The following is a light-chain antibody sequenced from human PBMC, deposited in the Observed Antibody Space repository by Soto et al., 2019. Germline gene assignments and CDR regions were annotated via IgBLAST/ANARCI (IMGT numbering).Light chain of an antibody. CDR2: NVH. Sequence: QSAPTQVASGSGSPGQSSTISRTGTSSEVGGYDYVSWYQEHPGKAPKLMIYNVHDRPSGVFDCFSGSKSGDKASLSISGLQSEYDANHYCSSYTNPNTVVLGGGTKVTVL. CDR1: SSEVGGYDY. CDR3: SSYTNPNTVV. V-gene: IGLV2-14*03. J-gene: IGLJ2*01.